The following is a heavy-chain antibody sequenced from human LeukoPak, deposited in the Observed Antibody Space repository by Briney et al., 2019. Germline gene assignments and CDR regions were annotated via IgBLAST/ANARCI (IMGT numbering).Heavy chain of an antibody. Sequence: SGGSLRLSCAASGFTFSDYWMSWVRQAPGRGVEWVANMNQDGSAKGYVDSVKGRFTISRDNARNSLYLQMSSLRPEDTAVYYCATYTHWVAGDVLGQGTTPTVSS. J-gene: IGHJ6*02. CDR1: GFTFSDYW. V-gene: IGHV3-7*01. D-gene: IGHD2-2*02. CDR3: ATYTHWVAGDV. CDR2: MNQDGSAK.